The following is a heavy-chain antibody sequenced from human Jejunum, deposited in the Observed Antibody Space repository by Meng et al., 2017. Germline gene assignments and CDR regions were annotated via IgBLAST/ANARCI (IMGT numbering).Heavy chain of an antibody. CDR2: ISYGGDE. V-gene: IGHV3-30*03. J-gene: IGHJ5*02. CDR1: GLTINTFG. Sequence: QGQVAESGGAVVQTGRSLSLSCAVYGLTINTFGFHWVRQAPGKGLEWVTFISYGGDEHYTDSVEGRFIISRDNSKNTVYLQMNRVTTEDTGVYYCSRELGPLGQGTLVTVSS. CDR3: SRELGP. D-gene: IGHD7-27*01.